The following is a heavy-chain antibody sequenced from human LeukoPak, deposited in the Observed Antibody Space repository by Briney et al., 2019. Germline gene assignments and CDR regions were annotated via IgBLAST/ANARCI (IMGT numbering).Heavy chain of an antibody. CDR1: GYSISSGYY. Sequence: PSETLSLTCAVSGYSISSGYYWGWIRQPPGKGLEWIGSFYHSRSTYYNPSLKSRVTISVDTSKNTFSLKLSSLTAADPAVYYFARVPDYFKLLLYFDYWGQGTLVTVSS. V-gene: IGHV4-38-2*01. D-gene: IGHD3-10*01. CDR2: FYHSRST. CDR3: ARVPDYFKLLLYFDY. J-gene: IGHJ4*02.